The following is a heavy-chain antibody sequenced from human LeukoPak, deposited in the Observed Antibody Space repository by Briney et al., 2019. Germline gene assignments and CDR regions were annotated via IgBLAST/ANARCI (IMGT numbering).Heavy chain of an antibody. Sequence: GGSLRLSCASSGFTFSSYSFNWVRQAPGKGLEWLSYISHSGNTIYYADSVKGRFSISRDNAKNSLYLEMSSLRAEDTAVYYWARDRGAYSLEKWFDPWGQGTLVTVSS. J-gene: IGHJ5*02. D-gene: IGHD6-13*01. CDR2: ISHSGNTI. V-gene: IGHV3-48*01. CDR3: ARDRGAYSLEKWFDP. CDR1: GFTFSSYS.